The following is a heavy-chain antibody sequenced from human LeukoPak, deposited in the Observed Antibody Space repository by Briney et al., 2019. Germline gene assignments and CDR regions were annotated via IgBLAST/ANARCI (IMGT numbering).Heavy chain of an antibody. CDR3: ARGEYYYDGGY. CDR2: IKQDGSEK. CDR1: GFTFSNYW. Sequence: GGSLRLSCAASGFTFSNYWMSWVSQAPGKGLEWVANIKQDGSEKYYVDSVKGRFTISRDNAKNSLFLQMNSLRAEETAVYYCARGEYYYDGGYWGQGTLVTVSS. D-gene: IGHD3-22*01. J-gene: IGHJ4*02. V-gene: IGHV3-7*04.